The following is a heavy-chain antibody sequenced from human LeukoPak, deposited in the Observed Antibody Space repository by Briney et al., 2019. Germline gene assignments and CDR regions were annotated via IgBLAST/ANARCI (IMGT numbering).Heavy chain of an antibody. Sequence: GASVKVSCKVSGYTLTELSMHWVRQAPGKGLEWMGGFDPEDGETIYAQKFQGRVTMTEDTSTDTAYMELSSLRSEDTAAYYCARDLDFAYCGGDCYTFDIWGQGTMVTVSS. D-gene: IGHD2-21*02. CDR3: ARDLDFAYCGGDCYTFDI. CDR1: GYTLTELS. CDR2: FDPEDGET. J-gene: IGHJ3*02. V-gene: IGHV1-24*01.